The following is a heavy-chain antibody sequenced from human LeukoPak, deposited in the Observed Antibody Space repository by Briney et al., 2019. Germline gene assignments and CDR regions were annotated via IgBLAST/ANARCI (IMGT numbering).Heavy chain of an antibody. CDR2: ISGSGGST. CDR1: GFTFSSYA. D-gene: IGHD1-26*01. CDR3: AKDKNSGSYVDY. V-gene: IGHV3-23*01. J-gene: IGHJ4*02. Sequence: PGGSLRLSCAASGFTFSSYAMSWVHQAPGKGLEWVSAISGSGGSTYYADSVKGRFTISRDNSKNTLYLQMNSLRAEDTAVYYCAKDKNSGSYVDYWGQGTLVTVSS.